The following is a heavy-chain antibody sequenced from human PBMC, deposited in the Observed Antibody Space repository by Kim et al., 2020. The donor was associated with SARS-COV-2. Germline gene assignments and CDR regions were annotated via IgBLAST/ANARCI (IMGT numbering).Heavy chain of an antibody. V-gene: IGHV4-39*01. J-gene: IGHJ6*02. CDR1: GGSISGDTYY. CDR3: ARCHRFYGMDV. Sequence: SETLSLTCTVSGGSISGDTYYWGWIRQPPGKGLEWIGTIYYSGSTYYNPSLKSRVTISVDTSKNQFSLNLSSVTAADTTVYYCARCHRFYGMDVRGQGTT. CDR2: IYYSGST.